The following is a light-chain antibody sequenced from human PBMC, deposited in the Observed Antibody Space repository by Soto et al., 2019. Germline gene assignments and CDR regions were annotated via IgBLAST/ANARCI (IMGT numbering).Light chain of an antibody. CDR3: QSYDSSNQGV. V-gene: IGLV6-57*03. CDR2: EDN. J-gene: IGLJ3*02. Sequence: NFMLTQPQSVSESPGGTVTVSCTRSSGDIASNYVQWYQQRRGSAPSAVIPEDNQRPSGVPDRFSGSVDRSSNSASLTISGLKTEYEADYYCQSYDSSNQGVFGGGTKLTVL. CDR1: SGDIASNY.